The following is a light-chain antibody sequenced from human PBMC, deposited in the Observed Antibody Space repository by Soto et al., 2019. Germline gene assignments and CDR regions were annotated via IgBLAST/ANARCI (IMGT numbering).Light chain of an antibody. Sequence: DIQMTQSPSTLSAFVGDRVTISCRASQHINNWWAWYQQKPGKAPKLLIYKASTLESGVPSRCSGSVSGTDFTLTIRSLQADDFATYYCQQYTSYYTFGQGTKLEVK. CDR2: KAS. CDR1: QHINNW. J-gene: IGKJ2*01. V-gene: IGKV1-5*03. CDR3: QQYTSYYT.